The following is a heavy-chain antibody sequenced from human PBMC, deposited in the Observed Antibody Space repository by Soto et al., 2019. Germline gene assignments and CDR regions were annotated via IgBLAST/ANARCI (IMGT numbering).Heavy chain of an antibody. CDR2: LYDVDGS. CDR3: ATWHEREHAYDV. V-gene: IGHV3-53*01. Sequence: DVQLVESGGGLIQPGESLRLSCAAFGLTISGKKYVAXVRQAPGKGLEWVSALYDVDGSFYADSVKGRFTTSSDSSKTPVYLQMNDLRPDDTAVYYCATWHEREHAYDVWGQGTTVTVSS. D-gene: IGHD1-1*01. J-gene: IGHJ3*01. CDR1: GLTISGKKY.